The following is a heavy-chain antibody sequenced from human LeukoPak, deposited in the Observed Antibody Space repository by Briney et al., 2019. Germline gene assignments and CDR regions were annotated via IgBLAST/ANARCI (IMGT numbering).Heavy chain of an antibody. Sequence: GGSLRLFCAASGFTFSSYGMYWVRQAPSKGLEWVASILYDESNKFYLDSVKGRFTISRDNSRNTLYLQMNSLRAEDTAVYYCARLTGWDNYYSYMDVWGKGTTVTVSS. CDR3: ARLTGWDNYYSYMDV. CDR2: ILYDESNK. V-gene: IGHV3-30*02. CDR1: GFTFSSYG. J-gene: IGHJ6*03. D-gene: IGHD6-19*01.